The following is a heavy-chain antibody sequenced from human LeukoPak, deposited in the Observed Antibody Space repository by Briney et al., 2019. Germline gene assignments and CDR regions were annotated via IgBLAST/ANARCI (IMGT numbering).Heavy chain of an antibody. D-gene: IGHD3-22*01. CDR1: GFTFSTYG. CDR2: TDGSGIIT. V-gene: IGHV3-23*01. CDR3: AKSDQRSGYFYDS. J-gene: IGHJ4*02. Sequence: GGSLRLSCAASGFTFSTYGMCWVRQAPGKGLAWVSSTDGSGIITYYADSVKGRFTISRDNSKNTLYLQMNSLRAEDTAVYYCAKSDQRSGYFYDSWGQGTLVTVSS.